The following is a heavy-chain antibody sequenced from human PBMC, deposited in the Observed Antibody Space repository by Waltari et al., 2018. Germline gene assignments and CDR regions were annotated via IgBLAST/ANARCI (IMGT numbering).Heavy chain of an antibody. CDR2: VSYNGAT. D-gene: IGHD5-12*01. J-gene: IGHJ3*01. Sequence: QLQLQESGPGLGKPSETLSLTCTVPGGSITSNRHYWAWFRQPPGQGLEWIATVSYNGATYSSPSLKSRVTVSRDTSKNHLSLKLGSVIAADTAVYYCATYIGASIGTAAFDVWGQGTMVTVSS. CDR1: GGSITSNRHY. V-gene: IGHV4-39*02. CDR3: ATYIGASIGTAAFDV.